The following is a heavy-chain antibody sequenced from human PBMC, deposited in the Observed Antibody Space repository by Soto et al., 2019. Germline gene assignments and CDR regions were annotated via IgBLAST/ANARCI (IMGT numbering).Heavy chain of an antibody. V-gene: IGHV5-51*01. D-gene: IGHD3-10*01. J-gene: IGHJ3*02. CDR3: ASYPWLGAMDGAIDI. CDR2: IYPDDSDT. Sequence: GESLKISCXGSGYSFTNYWIGWVRQMPGKGLEWMGSIYPDDSDTRYSPSFQGQVSISADKSVSTTYLQWSSLKASDTAMYYCASYPWLGAMDGAIDIWGQGTMVTVSS. CDR1: GYSFTNYW.